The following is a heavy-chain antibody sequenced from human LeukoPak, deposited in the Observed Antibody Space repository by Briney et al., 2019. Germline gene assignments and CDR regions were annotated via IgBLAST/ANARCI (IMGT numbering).Heavy chain of an antibody. Sequence: ASVKVSCKASGGTFSSYAISWVRQAPGKGLEWMGGFDPEDGETIYAQKFQGRVTMTEDTSTDTAYMELSSLRSEDTAVYYCATTVDIVSNGLDYWGQGTLVTVSS. J-gene: IGHJ4*02. V-gene: IGHV1-24*01. CDR2: FDPEDGET. CDR3: ATTVDIVSNGLDY. D-gene: IGHD5/OR15-5a*01. CDR1: GGTFSSYA.